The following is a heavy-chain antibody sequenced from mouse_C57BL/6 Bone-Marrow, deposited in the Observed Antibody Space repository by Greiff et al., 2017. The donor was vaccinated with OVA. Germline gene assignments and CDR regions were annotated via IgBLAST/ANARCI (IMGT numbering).Heavy chain of an antibody. CDR3: ARYYYGSSWDY. J-gene: IGHJ2*01. D-gene: IGHD1-1*01. Sequence: QVQLKQSGAELAKPGASVKLSCKASGYTFTSYWMHWVKQRPGQGLEWIGYINPSSGYTKYNQKFKDKATLTADKSSSTSYMQLSSLTYEDSAVYYCARYYYGSSWDYWGQGTTLTVSS. V-gene: IGHV1-7*01. CDR1: GYTFTSYW. CDR2: INPSSGYT.